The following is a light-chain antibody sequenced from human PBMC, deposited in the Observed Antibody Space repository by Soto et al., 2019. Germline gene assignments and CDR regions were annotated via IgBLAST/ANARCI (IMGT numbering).Light chain of an antibody. V-gene: IGLV2-23*02. CDR1: SSDVVSYNF. J-gene: IGLJ3*02. Sequence: QSALTQPASVSGSPGQSIIISCTGTSSDVVSYNFVSWYQQHPGKAPKLMIYEVSKRPSGVSNRFSGSKSGNTASLTISGLQPEDEADYYCCSYAGNSGVFGGGTKLTVL. CDR2: EVS. CDR3: CSYAGNSGV.